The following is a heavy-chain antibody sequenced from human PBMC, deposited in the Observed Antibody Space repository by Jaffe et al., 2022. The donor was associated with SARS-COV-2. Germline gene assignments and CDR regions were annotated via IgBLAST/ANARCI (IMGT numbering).Heavy chain of an antibody. CDR2: TYYRSKWYN. CDR1: GDSVSSNSAA. CDR3: ARATVRLFSYDLYSSSWTPKGSFDY. J-gene: IGHJ4*02. Sequence: QVQLQQSGPGLVKPSQTLSLTCAISGDSVSSNSAAWNWIRQSPSRGLEWLGRTYYRSKWYNDYAVSVKSRITINPDTSKNQFSLQLNSVTPEDTAVYYCARATVRLFSYDLYSSSWTPKGSFDYWGQGTLVTVSS. D-gene: IGHD6-13*01. V-gene: IGHV6-1*01.